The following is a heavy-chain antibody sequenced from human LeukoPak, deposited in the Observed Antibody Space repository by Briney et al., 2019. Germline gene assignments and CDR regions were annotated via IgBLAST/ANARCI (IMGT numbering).Heavy chain of an antibody. J-gene: IGHJ4*02. CDR3: VTDPRTLQLDY. CDR2: FDPVDAEA. Sequence: ASVKVSCKTSGYTFTDNYIHWVQQAPRRGLEWMGRFDPVDAEAIYAERFQGRVAITADTSTGTAYMKLSSLTSNDTAVYFCVTDPRTLQLDYWGQGTLVTVSS. CDR1: GYTFTDNY. D-gene: IGHD1-1*01. V-gene: IGHV1-69-2*01.